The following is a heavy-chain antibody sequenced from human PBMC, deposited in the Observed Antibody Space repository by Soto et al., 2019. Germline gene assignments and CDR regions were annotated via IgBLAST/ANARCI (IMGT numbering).Heavy chain of an antibody. Sequence: GASVKVSCKASGYTFTSYAISWVRQAPGQGLERMGWISAYNGNTNYAQNLQGRVTMTTDTSTSTAYMELRSLTSDDTAVYYCARGYTFPFDPWGQGTLVTIYS. CDR1: GYTFTSYA. V-gene: IGHV1-18*01. D-gene: IGHD1-26*01. CDR2: ISAYNGNT. CDR3: ARGYTFPFDP. J-gene: IGHJ5*02.